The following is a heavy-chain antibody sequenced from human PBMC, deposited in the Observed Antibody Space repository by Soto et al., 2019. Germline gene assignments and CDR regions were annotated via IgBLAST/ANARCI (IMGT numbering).Heavy chain of an antibody. V-gene: IGHV5-10-1*01. CDR1: GDSFTRYW. CDR3: AKDRGTRETHFDY. Sequence: GESLTISCTGSGDSFTRYWISWVRQMPGKGLEWMGRIDPSDSYTNYSPSFQGHVTISRDNSKNTLYLQMNSLRAEDTAVYYCAKDRGTRETHFDYWGQGTLVTVSS. CDR2: IDPSDSYT. J-gene: IGHJ4*02.